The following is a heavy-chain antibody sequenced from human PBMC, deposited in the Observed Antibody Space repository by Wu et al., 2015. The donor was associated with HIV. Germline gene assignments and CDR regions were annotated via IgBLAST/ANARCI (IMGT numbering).Heavy chain of an antibody. Sequence: QVRLVQSGAEVKKPGSSVKVSCKASRGTFNNFAYSWVRQAPGQGLEWMGGIIPIFRTPNYAQRFQGRVTITADESTRTVYMELISLRFDDTAMYFCARSHKWLQLRYQGNFDYWGQGTVVTVSS. CDR2: IIPIFRTP. V-gene: IGHV1-69*12. D-gene: IGHD5-12*01. CDR1: RGTFNNFA. CDR3: ARSHKWLQLRYQGNFDY. J-gene: IGHJ4*02.